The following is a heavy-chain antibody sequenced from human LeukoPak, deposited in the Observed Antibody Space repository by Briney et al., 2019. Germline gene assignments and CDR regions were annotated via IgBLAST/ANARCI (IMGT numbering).Heavy chain of an antibody. CDR3: ARVVPPVWFGELYFDY. Sequence: SETLSLTCTVSGGSISSYYWSWIRQPPGKGLEWIGYIYYSGSTNYNPSLKSRVTISVDTSKNQFSLKLSSVTAADTAVYYCARVVPPVWFGELYFDYWGQGTLVTVSS. J-gene: IGHJ4*02. CDR2: IYYSGST. D-gene: IGHD3-10*01. V-gene: IGHV4-59*12. CDR1: GGSISSYY.